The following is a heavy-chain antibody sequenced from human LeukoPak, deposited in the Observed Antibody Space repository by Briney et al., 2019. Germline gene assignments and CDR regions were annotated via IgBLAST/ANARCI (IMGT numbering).Heavy chain of an antibody. J-gene: IGHJ4*02. CDR3: VRGHGGY. Sequence: SETLSLTCTVSGGSVSSSIYHWFWIRHPPGKGLEWIGFTYNGGSTYYNPSLKSRVTISVDMAKNQFSLKVMSVTAADTAVYYCVRGHGGYWGQGTLVTVSS. CDR1: GGSVSSSIYH. CDR2: TYNGGST. V-gene: IGHV4-61*01.